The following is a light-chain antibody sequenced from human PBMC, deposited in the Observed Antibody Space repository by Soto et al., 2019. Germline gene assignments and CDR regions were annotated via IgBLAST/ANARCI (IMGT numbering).Light chain of an antibody. J-gene: IGKJ1*01. CDR1: QSISYR. CDR3: QQYNSYSWT. CDR2: DAS. V-gene: IGKV1-5*01. Sequence: DIQSTPSPSTLSASVGDRVTITCRASQSISYRLAWYQQKPGKAPKLLIYDASSLESGVPSTFSGSGSGTEFTLTITSLQPDDLATYDCQQYNSYSWTVGQGTKVEIK.